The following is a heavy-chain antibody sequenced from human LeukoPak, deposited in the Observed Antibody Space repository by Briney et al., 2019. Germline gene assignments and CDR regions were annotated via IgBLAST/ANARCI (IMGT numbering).Heavy chain of an antibody. V-gene: IGHV4-39*01. CDR1: GDAITGSSYY. CDR2: MYYSGST. J-gene: IGHJ4*02. Sequence: SETLSLTCSVSGDAITGSSYYWGRICQPPGKGLEWIGSMYYSGSTYSNPSLKSRVTMSADTSKNQFSLKLSSVSAADTAVYYCARQYYDNTGYYYFDYWGQGTLVTVSS. D-gene: IGHD3-22*01. CDR3: ARQYYDNTGYYYFDY.